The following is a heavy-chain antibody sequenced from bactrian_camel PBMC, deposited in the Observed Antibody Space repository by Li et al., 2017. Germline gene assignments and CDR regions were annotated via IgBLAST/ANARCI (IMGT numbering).Heavy chain of an antibody. Sequence: VQLVESGGGSVQPGGSLRLACSGSGYCMGWFRQAPELERGKEREGVASISPGGRHTYYHDSVKGRFTISHDIVKNTLTLQMNNLKPEDAAMYYCAAGLPGVGCGLNPRCYNAWGQGTQVTVS. V-gene: IGHV3S6*01. D-gene: IGHD3*01. J-gene: IGHJ6*01. CDR3: AAGLPGVGCGLNPRCYNA. CDR2: ISPGGRHT. CDR1: GYC.